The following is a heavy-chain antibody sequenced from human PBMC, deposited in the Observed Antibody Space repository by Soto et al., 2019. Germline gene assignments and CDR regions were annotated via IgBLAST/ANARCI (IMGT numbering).Heavy chain of an antibody. J-gene: IGHJ5*02. CDR2: ISAYNGNT. CDR1: GYTFTSYG. CDR3: ARVVYDYVWGSYRYNWFDP. Sequence: ASVKVSCKASGYTFTSYGISWVRQAPGQGLEWMGWISAYNGNTNYAQKLQGRVTMTTDTSTSTAYMELRSLRSDDTAVYYCARVVYDYVWGSYRYNWFDPWGQGTLVTAPQ. V-gene: IGHV1-18*04. D-gene: IGHD3-16*02.